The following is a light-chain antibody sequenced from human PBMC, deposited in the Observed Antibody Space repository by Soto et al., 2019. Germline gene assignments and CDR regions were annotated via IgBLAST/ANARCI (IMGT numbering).Light chain of an antibody. CDR2: DVR. V-gene: IGLV2-14*01. J-gene: IGLJ1*01. CDR3: GSYTSSSTPYV. Sequence: QSVLTQPASVSGSPGQSITISCTGTSSDIGSYNYVSWYQQHPGKVPKLMIYDVRNRPSGVSNRFSGSKSGNTAFLTISGLQVEDEADYYCGSYTSSSTPYVFGPGTKLTVL. CDR1: SSDIGSYNY.